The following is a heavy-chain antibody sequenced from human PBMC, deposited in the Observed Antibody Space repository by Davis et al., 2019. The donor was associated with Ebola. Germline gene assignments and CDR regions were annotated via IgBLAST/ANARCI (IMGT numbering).Heavy chain of an antibody. D-gene: IGHD4/OR15-4a*01. CDR1: GGTFSSYA. Sequence: AASVKVSCKASGGTFSSYAISWVRQAPGQGLEWMGWMNPDSGNTGYASKFQGRVTMTRNNSITTAYMELSSPTSEDTAVYYCARPIEKRCSPGCFDLWGRGTLVTVS. J-gene: IGHJ2*01. V-gene: IGHV1-8*02. CDR2: MNPDSGNT. CDR3: ARPIEKRCSPGCFDL.